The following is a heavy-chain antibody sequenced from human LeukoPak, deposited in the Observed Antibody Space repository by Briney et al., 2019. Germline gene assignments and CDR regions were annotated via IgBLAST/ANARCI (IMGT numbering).Heavy chain of an antibody. J-gene: IGHJ1*01. D-gene: IGHD6-13*01. CDR1: GGSISSYY. Sequence: SETLSLTCTVSGGSISSYYWSWIRQPPGKGLEWIGYIYYSGSTNYNPSLKSRVTISVDTSKNQFSLKLSSVTAADTAVYYCARGELSIAAAEVHFQHWGQGTLVTVSS. V-gene: IGHV4-59*01. CDR3: ARGELSIAAAEVHFQH. CDR2: IYYSGST.